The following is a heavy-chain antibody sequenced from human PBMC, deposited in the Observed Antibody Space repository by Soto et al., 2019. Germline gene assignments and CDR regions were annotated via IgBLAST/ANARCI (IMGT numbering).Heavy chain of an antibody. CDR1: GGTFSSYA. V-gene: IGHV1-69*13. CDR2: IIPIFGTA. Sequence: ASVKVSCKASGGTFSSYAISWVRQAPGQGLEWMGGIIPIFGTANYAQKFQGRVTITADESTSTAYMELSSLRSEDTAVYYCARAPGRKKQLALPRDVWGQGTTVTVSS. D-gene: IGHD6-13*01. CDR3: ARAPGRKKQLALPRDV. J-gene: IGHJ6*02.